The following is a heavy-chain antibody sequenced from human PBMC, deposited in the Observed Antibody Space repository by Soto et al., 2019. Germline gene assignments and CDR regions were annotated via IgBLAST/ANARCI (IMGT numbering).Heavy chain of an antibody. CDR3: VRFASSGWYAGGY. J-gene: IGHJ4*02. D-gene: IGHD6-19*01. Sequence: QILLVQSGAEVKKPGASVKVSCKASGYTFTNYDIAWVRQAPGQGLEWMGWISPYSGNTKYAQKFQCRDTMTTDTSTTTAYMELRSLRSDDKAVFYCVRFASSGWYAGGYWGQGTLVTVSS. CDR2: ISPYSGNT. V-gene: IGHV1-18*01. CDR1: GYTFTNYD.